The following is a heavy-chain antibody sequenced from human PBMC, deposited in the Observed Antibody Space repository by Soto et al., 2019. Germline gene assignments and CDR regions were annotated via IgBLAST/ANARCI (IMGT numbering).Heavy chain of an antibody. CDR2: ISGFNADT. CDR3: TRQGGDY. V-gene: IGHV1-18*01. J-gene: IGHJ4*02. Sequence: QVQLLQSGPDVKKSGASLKVSCKASGYTFTSYNINWVRQAPGQGLEWMGWISGFNADTKYAEKFQGRITVTRDTLTTTVYMELRSLRSDDTAVYYCTRQGGDYWGQGTPVTVSS. D-gene: IGHD2-15*01. CDR1: GYTFTSYN.